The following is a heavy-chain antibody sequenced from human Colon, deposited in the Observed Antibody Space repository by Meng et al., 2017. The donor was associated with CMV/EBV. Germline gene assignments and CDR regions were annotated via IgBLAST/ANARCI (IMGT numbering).Heavy chain of an antibody. CDR2: IWYDGSNK. Sequence: GGSLRLSCAASGFTFSSYWMSWVRQAPGKGLEWVAVIWYDGSNKYYADSVKGRFTISRDNSKNTLYLQMNSLRAEDTAVYYCAKGLAVAGTPHYYYYGMDVWGQGTTVTVS. D-gene: IGHD6-19*01. V-gene: IGHV3-33*06. CDR1: GFTFSSYW. J-gene: IGHJ6*02. CDR3: AKGLAVAGTPHYYYYGMDV.